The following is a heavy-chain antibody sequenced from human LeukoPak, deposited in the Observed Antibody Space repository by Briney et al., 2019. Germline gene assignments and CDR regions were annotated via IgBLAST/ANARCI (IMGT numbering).Heavy chain of an antibody. Sequence: GGSLRLSCAASGITFIKYSMTWVRQAPGKGLEWVSAITGSGAFTDYADSVKGRFTISRDNAKNTLYLQMNSLRAEDTAVYYCAHGSMYQLDYWGQGTLVTVSS. J-gene: IGHJ4*02. CDR1: GITFIKYS. CDR3: AHGSMYQLDY. V-gene: IGHV3-23*01. D-gene: IGHD2-2*01. CDR2: ITGSGAFT.